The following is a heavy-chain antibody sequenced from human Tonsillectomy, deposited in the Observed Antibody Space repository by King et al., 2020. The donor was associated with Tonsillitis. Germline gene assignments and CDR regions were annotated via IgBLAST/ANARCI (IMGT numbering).Heavy chain of an antibody. CDR3: ARATGGGSYYPWARAAFDI. Sequence: QLQESGPGLVKPSQTLSLTGTVSGGSISGGSYYWSWIRQPAGKGLEWIGRIYTRGSSNYNPTLKSRVTISVDTSKKQVSLKLSYVTAADTAVYYCARATGGGSYYPWARAAFDIWGQGTMVTVSS. CDR1: GGSISGGSYY. D-gene: IGHD1-26*01. V-gene: IGHV4-61*02. CDR2: IYTRGSS. J-gene: IGHJ3*02.